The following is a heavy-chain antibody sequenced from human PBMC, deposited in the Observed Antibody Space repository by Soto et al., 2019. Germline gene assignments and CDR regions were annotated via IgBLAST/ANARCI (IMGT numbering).Heavy chain of an antibody. J-gene: IGHJ3*02. D-gene: IGHD2-15*01. CDR2: IYYSGT. CDR3: ARGGIGYCTGESCYYTAFDI. Sequence: SETLSLTCSVSGGSISSYYWSWIRQPPGKGLEWIAYIYYSGTSYNPSLKSRVPISLETSKNQFSLKLSSVTAADTAVYFCARGGIGYCTGESCYYTAFDIWGQGAMVTVSS. CDR1: GGSISSYY. V-gene: IGHV4-59*01.